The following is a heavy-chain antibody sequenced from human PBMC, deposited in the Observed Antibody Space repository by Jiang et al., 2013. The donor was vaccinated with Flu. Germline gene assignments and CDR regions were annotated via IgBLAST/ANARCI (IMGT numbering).Heavy chain of an antibody. CDR2: IYTSGST. Sequence: GSGLVKPSQTLSLTCTVSGGSISSGSYYWSWIRQPAGKGLEWIGRIYTSGSTNYNPSLKSRVTISVDTSKNQFSLKLSSVTAADTAVYYCARDTGYYDILTGYYTAKDAFDIWGQGTMVTVSS. CDR1: GGSISSGSYY. D-gene: IGHD3-9*01. V-gene: IGHV4-61*02. J-gene: IGHJ3*02. CDR3: ARDTGYYDILTGYYTAKDAFDI.